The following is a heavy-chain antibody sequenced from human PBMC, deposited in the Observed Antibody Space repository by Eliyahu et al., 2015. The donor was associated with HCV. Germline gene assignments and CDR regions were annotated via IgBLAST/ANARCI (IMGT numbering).Heavy chain of an antibody. D-gene: IGHD4-17*01. CDR2: IIPXFGTA. V-gene: IGHV1-69*01. Sequence: EVKKPGSSVKVSCKASGGTFSSYAIXWVRXAPGQGLEWMGXIIPXFGTANYAQKFQGRVTITADESTSTAYMELSSLRSEDTAVYYCARGNRDTYGDYVPGTGRYYYYGMDVWGQGTTVTVSS. CDR3: ARGNRDTYGDYVPGTGRYYYYGMDV. CDR1: GGTFSSYA. J-gene: IGHJ6*02.